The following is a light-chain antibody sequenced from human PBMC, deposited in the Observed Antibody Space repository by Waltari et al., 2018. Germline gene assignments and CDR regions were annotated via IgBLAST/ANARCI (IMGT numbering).Light chain of an antibody. J-gene: IGLJ2*01. V-gene: IGLV1-44*01. CDR1: SSNLGSNT. CDR2: SNN. CDR3: AAWDDSLNAYVI. Sequence: QSVLTQPPSASGTPGQRVTISCSGSSSNLGSNTLNWYQQLPGTAPKLLIYSNNQRPSGVPDRFSGSKSGTSASLAISGLQSEDEADYFCAAWDDSLNAYVIFGGGTKLTVL.